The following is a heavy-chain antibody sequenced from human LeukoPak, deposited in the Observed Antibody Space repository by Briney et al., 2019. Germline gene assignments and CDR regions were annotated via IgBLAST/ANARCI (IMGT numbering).Heavy chain of an antibody. J-gene: IGHJ3*02. CDR3: ARDRVGATFDAFDI. CDR2: ISYDGSNK. Sequence: GGSLRLSCAASGFTFSSYAMHWVRQAPGKGLEWVAVISYDGSNKYYADSVKGRFTISRDNSKNTLYLQMNSLRAEDTAVYYCARDRVGATFDAFDIWGQGTMVTVSS. CDR1: GFTFSSYA. D-gene: IGHD1-26*01. V-gene: IGHV3-30-3*01.